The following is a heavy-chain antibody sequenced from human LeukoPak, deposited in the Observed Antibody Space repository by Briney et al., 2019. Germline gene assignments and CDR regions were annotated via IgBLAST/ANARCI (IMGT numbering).Heavy chain of an antibody. CDR3: ARGASYYDILTGYYNRYYYYYGMDV. D-gene: IGHD3-9*01. Sequence: PSETLSLTCAVYGGSFSGYSWSWIRQPPGKGLEWIGEINHSGSTNYNPSLKSRVTISVDTSKNQFSLKLSSVTAADTAVYYCARGASYYDILTGYYNRYYYYYGMDVWGQGTTVTVSS. V-gene: IGHV4-34*01. CDR2: INHSGST. J-gene: IGHJ6*02. CDR1: GGSFSGYS.